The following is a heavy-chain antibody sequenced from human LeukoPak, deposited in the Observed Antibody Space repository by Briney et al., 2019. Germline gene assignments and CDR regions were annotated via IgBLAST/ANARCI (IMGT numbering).Heavy chain of an antibody. Sequence: GGSLRLSCAASGFTFSSYSMNWVRQAPGKGLEWVSYISSSSSTIYYADSVKGRFTISRDNSKNTLYLQMNSLRAEDTAVYYCATHVVVTAKVQNWGQGTLVTVSS. CDR2: ISSSSSTI. D-gene: IGHD2-21*02. CDR1: GFTFSSYS. V-gene: IGHV3-48*01. J-gene: IGHJ4*02. CDR3: ATHVVVTAKVQN.